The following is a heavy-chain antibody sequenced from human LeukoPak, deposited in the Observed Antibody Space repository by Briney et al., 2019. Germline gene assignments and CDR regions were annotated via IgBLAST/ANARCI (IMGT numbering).Heavy chain of an antibody. CDR2: IYTSGST. D-gene: IGHD3-3*01. CDR3: ARDLRFLEWSYFDY. J-gene: IGHJ4*02. Sequence: PSETLSLTCTVSGGSISSYYWSWIRQPAGKGLEWIGRIYTSGSTNYNPSLKSRVTMSVDTSKNQFSLKLSSVTAADTAVYYCARDLRFLEWSYFDYWGQGTLVTVSP. V-gene: IGHV4-4*07. CDR1: GGSISSYY.